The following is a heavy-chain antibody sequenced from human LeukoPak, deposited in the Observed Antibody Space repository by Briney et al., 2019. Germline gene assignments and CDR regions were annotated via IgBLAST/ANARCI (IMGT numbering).Heavy chain of an antibody. CDR2: INPNSGGT. CDR1: GYTFTGYY. J-gene: IGHJ4*02. CDR3: ARWAPLYRQLVPGVVYYFDY. Sequence: EASVKVSCKASGYTFTGYYMHWVRQAPGQGLEWMGWINPNSGGTNYAQKFQGRVTMTRDTSIGTAYMELSRLRSDDTAVYYCARWAPLYRQLVPGVVYYFDYWGQGTLVTVSS. D-gene: IGHD6-6*01. V-gene: IGHV1-2*02.